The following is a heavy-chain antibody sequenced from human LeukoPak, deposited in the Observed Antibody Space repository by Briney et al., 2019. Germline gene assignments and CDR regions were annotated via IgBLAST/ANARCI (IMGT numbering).Heavy chain of an antibody. CDR1: GFTFSSYW. Sequence: GGSLRLSCAASGFTFSSYWMSWVRQAPGKGLEWVANIKQDGSEKYYVDSVKGRFTISRDNAKNSLYLQMNSLRAEDTAVYYCAKGTRVPAAINWFNPWGQGTLVTVSS. CDR3: AKGTRVPAAINWFNP. CDR2: IKQDGSEK. D-gene: IGHD2-2*02. J-gene: IGHJ5*02. V-gene: IGHV3-7*03.